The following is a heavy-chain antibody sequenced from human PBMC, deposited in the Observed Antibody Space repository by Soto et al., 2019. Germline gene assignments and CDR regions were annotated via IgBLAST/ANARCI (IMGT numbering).Heavy chain of an antibody. J-gene: IGHJ6*02. CDR2: IKSKTDGGTT. D-gene: IGHD6-6*01. CDR3: TTAPRSSSSPAYYYYGMDV. Sequence: NPGGSLRLSCAASGFTFSNAWMSWVRQAPGKGLEWVGRIKSKTDGGTTDYAAPVKGRFTISRDDSKNTLYLQMNSLKTEDTAVYYCTTAPRSSSSPAYYYYGMDVWGQGTTVTVSS. CDR1: GFTFSNAW. V-gene: IGHV3-15*01.